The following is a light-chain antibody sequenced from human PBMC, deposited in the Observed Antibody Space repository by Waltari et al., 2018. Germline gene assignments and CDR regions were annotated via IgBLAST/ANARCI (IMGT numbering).Light chain of an antibody. CDR3: QQGEASPYT. V-gene: IGKV1-5*03. Sequence: DIQMTQSPSILSASIGDRVTITCRASQTIITWLAWYQQKPGKAPKLLIYKASSLESGVPSRFSGSGSGTHFTLTISSLQPEDFATYYCQQGEASPYTFGQGTKLEIK. J-gene: IGKJ2*01. CDR2: KAS. CDR1: QTIITW.